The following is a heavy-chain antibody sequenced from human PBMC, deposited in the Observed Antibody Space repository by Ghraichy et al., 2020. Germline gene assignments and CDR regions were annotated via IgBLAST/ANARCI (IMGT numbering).Heavy chain of an antibody. J-gene: IGHJ3*02. V-gene: IGHV3-23*01. CDR2: ISGSGGST. CDR3: AKVGYYYDSSGYYYTHPDDAFDI. Sequence: GGSLRLSCAASGFTFSSYAMSWVRQAPGKGLEWVSAISGSGGSTYYADSVKGRFTISRDNSKNTLYLQMNSLRAEDTAVYYCAKVGYYYDSSGYYYTHPDDAFDIWGQGTMVTVSS. CDR1: GFTFSSYA. D-gene: IGHD3-22*01.